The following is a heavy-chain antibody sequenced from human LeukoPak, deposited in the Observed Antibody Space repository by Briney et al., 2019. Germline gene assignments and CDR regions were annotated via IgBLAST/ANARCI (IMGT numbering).Heavy chain of an antibody. CDR3: VSRRNRGYYFVY. Sequence: ASVKVSCKASGYTFTGYYMHWVRQAPGQGLEWMGWINPNSGGTNYAQKFQGRVTMTRDTSISAAYMELSRLRSDDTAVYYCVSRRNRGYYFVYWGQGTLVTVSS. CDR2: INPNSGGT. D-gene: IGHD1-14*01. V-gene: IGHV1-2*02. CDR1: GYTFTGYY. J-gene: IGHJ4*02.